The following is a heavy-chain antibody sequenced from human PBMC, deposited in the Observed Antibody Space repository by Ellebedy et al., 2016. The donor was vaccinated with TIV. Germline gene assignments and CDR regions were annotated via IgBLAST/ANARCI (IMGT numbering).Heavy chain of an antibody. CDR2: IDWDDDK. J-gene: IGHJ6*03. Sequence: SGPTLVKPTQTLTLTCTFSGLSPRISGMCVSWIRQPPGKALEWLALIDWDDDKYYSTSLKTRLTISKDTSKNQVVLTMTNMDPVDTATYYCARGLMSITIFSYYMDVWGKGTTVTVSS. CDR3: ARGLMSITIFSYYMDV. CDR1: GLSPRISGMC. D-gene: IGHD3-3*01. V-gene: IGHV2-70*01.